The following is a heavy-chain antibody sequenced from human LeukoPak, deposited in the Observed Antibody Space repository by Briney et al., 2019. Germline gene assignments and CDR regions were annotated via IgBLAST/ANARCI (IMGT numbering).Heavy chain of an antibody. Sequence: GGSLRLSCAASGFTFSSYSMNWVRQAPGEGLQWVSSITSSSSYIYYADSVKGRFTISRDNAKNSLYLQMNSLRAEDTAVYYCARDPYYYDSGSFAAFDIWGQGTMVTVSS. V-gene: IGHV3-21*01. D-gene: IGHD3-10*01. J-gene: IGHJ3*02. CDR2: ITSSSSYI. CDR3: ARDPYYYDSGSFAAFDI. CDR1: GFTFSSYS.